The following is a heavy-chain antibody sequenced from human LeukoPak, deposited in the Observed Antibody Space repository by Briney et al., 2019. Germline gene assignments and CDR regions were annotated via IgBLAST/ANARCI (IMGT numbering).Heavy chain of an antibody. CDR2: IYSGGST. J-gene: IGHJ4*02. CDR1: GFTVSSNC. Sequence: GGSLRLSCAASGFTVSSNCMSWVRQAPGKGLEWVLVIYSGGSTYYADSVKGRFTISRDNSKNTLYLQMNSLRAEDTAVYYCASTVDSSSYNYWGQGTLVTVSS. CDR3: ASTVDSSSYNY. V-gene: IGHV3-66*02. D-gene: IGHD6-6*01.